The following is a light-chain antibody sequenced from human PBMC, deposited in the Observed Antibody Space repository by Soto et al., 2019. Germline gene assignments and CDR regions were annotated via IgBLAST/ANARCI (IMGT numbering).Light chain of an antibody. CDR1: QSVSSK. CDR3: QHYDNWPPWT. CDR2: GAY. Sequence: IVMTQSPATLSVSPEERATLSCRASQSVSSKLAWYQQKPGQAPRLLIYGAYARATGIPARFSGSGSGTEFTLTISSLQSEDFAVYYCQHYDNWPPWTFGQGTKVEIK. J-gene: IGKJ1*01. V-gene: IGKV3-15*01.